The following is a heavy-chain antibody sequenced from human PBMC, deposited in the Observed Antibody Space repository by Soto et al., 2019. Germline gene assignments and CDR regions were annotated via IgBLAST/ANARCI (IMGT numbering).Heavy chain of an antibody. Sequence: SETLSLTCGVSGGTVASSHWWSWVRQSPGRGLEWIGNVYHTGDTNFSPSLQSRATFSVDKSNNQFSLRLTSVTAADTAVYFCAREIVTAGGNNYFDPWGPGTLVTVSS. CDR2: VYHTGDT. J-gene: IGHJ5*02. V-gene: IGHV4-4*02. D-gene: IGHD2-21*02. CDR3: AREIVTAGGNNYFDP. CDR1: GGTVASSHW.